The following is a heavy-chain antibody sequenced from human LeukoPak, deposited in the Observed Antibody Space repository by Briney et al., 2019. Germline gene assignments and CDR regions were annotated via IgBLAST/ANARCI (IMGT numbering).Heavy chain of an antibody. J-gene: IGHJ3*01. D-gene: IGHD6-13*01. CDR1: EFNVSRNY. V-gene: IGHV3-66*02. CDR2: LYIAGNT. CDR3: ASGWYSSSWFQGVFHT. Sequence: GGSLRLSCVASEFNVSRNYMSWVRQAPGKGLEWVSVLYIAGNTYYADSVRGRFTVSRDTSKNTFYLQMNSLRDGDTAVYYCASGWYSSSWFQGVFHTWGQGAMVSVSS.